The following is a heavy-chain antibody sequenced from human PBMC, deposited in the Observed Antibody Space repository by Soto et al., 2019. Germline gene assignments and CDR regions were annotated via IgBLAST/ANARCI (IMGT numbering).Heavy chain of an antibody. CDR3: AHKVGRGAGMDV. D-gene: IGHD2-15*01. J-gene: IGHJ6*02. Sequence: HITLKESGPTLVKPTQTLTLTCTFSGFSVSTSGVGVAWNRQPPGKALEWLALIYWDDAKRYSPFLRSTVTITKDTEKNQVVQTMTNMDPVDTATYYCAHKVGRGAGMDVWGQGTKVTVCS. CDR1: GFSVSTSGVG. CDR2: IYWDDAK. V-gene: IGHV2-5*02.